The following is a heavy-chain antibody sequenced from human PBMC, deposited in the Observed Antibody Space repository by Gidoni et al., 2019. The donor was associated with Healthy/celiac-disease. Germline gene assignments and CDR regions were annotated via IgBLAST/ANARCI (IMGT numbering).Heavy chain of an antibody. Sequence: QVQLVESGGGVVQPGRSLRLSCAASGFTFSSYGMHWVRQAPGKGLEWVAVISYDGSNKYYADSVKGRFTISRDNSKNTLYLQMNSLRAEDTAVYYCAKEGGEQYYYDSSGYYPFDYWGQGTLVTVSS. V-gene: IGHV3-30*18. CDR3: AKEGGEQYYYDSSGYYPFDY. CDR1: GFTFSSYG. J-gene: IGHJ4*02. CDR2: ISYDGSNK. D-gene: IGHD3-22*01.